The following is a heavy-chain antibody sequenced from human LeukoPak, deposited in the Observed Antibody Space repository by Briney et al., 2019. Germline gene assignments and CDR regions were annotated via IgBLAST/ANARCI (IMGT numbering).Heavy chain of an antibody. CDR2: IFYSGST. Sequence: SETLSLTCSVSGDSMSSASYSWGWIRQPPGKGLEWIGRIFYSGSTYYSPSLKSRVTMSLATSKNQFTLRLTSVTAADTAVYYCASQIALVEPTDPNWFDSWGEGTLFTVSS. J-gene: IGHJ5*01. CDR3: ASQIALVEPTDPNWFDS. D-gene: IGHD2-8*02. CDR1: GDSMSSASYS. V-gene: IGHV4-39*06.